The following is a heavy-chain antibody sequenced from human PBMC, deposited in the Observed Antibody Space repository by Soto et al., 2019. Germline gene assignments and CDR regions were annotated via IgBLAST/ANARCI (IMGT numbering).Heavy chain of an antibody. CDR1: GYSFTSYW. D-gene: IGHD6-13*01. CDR2: IYPGESDT. V-gene: IGHV5-51*01. J-gene: IGHJ3*02. Sequence: PVQSLTISCKGSGYSFTSYWIGWVRQMPGKGLEWMGIIYPGESDTRYSPSFQGQVTISADKSISTAYLQWSSLKASDTAMYYCARKNFIAAASRDTFDIWGQGTMVAGSS. CDR3: ARKNFIAAASRDTFDI.